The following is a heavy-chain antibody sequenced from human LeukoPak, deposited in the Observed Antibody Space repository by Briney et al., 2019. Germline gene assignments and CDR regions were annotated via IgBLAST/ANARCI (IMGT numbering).Heavy chain of an antibody. J-gene: IGHJ5*02. CDR1: GFTFSNYW. V-gene: IGHV3-7*04. D-gene: IGHD3-16*02. CDR2: IKQDGSEK. Sequence: PGGSLRLSCATSGFTFSNYWMSWVRQAPGIGLEWLANIKQDGSEKYYVDSVKGRFTISRDNAKNSLYLQMNSLRAEDTAVYYCAKGGFRYFAPWGQGTLVTVSS. CDR3: AKGGFRYFAP.